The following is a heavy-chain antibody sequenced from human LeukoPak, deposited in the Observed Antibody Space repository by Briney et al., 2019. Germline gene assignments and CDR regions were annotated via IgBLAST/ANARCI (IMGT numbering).Heavy chain of an antibody. CDR1: EFTFSTYG. J-gene: IGHJ4*02. V-gene: IGHV3-30*18. Sequence: GGSLRLSCAASEFTFSTYGMHWVRQAPGKGLEWVAVISYDGSNKYYADSVKGRFTISRDNSKNTLYLQMNSLRAEDTAVYYCAKDGPYYYDSSGYYRGRGYFDNWGQGTLVTVSS. D-gene: IGHD3-22*01. CDR2: ISYDGSNK. CDR3: AKDGPYYYDSSGYYRGRGYFDN.